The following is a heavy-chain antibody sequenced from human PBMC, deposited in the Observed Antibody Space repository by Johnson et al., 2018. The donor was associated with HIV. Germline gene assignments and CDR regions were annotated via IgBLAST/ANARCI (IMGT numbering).Heavy chain of an antibody. CDR2: ISYDGTKI. CDR3: AKEQQLYAFDI. V-gene: IGHV3-30*04. D-gene: IGHD6-13*01. J-gene: IGHJ3*02. Sequence: QVQLVESGGGVVQPGRSLRLSCAASGFTFSSYAMHWVRQAPGKGLQWVAVISYDGTKIHYTDSVKGRFTISRDNSKNTLYLQMNSLRTEDTALYYCAKEQQLYAFDIGGKGTMVTVSS. CDR1: GFTFSSYA.